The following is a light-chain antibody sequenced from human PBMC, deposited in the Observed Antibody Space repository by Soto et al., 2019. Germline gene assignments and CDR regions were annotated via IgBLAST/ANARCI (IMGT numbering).Light chain of an antibody. CDR3: QQYGSLWFT. CDR2: GAS. J-gene: IGKJ3*01. Sequence: EIVLTQSPGTLSLSPGERATLSCRASQSVSSSYLAWYQQKPGQAPRLLIYGASSRATRIPDRFSGSGSGTDFTLTISRLEPEDFAVYYCQQYGSLWFTFGPGTKVDIK. CDR1: QSVSSSY. V-gene: IGKV3-20*01.